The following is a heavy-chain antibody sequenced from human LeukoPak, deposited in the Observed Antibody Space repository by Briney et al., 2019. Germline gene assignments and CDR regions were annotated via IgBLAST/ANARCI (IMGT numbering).Heavy chain of an antibody. CDR2: IYDNGST. D-gene: IGHD6-13*01. J-gene: IGHJ4*02. CDR3: ASPRAERSTWYAVDY. CDR1: GGSISRSNW. Sequence: SETLSLTCTVSGGSISRSNWWSWVRQSPGKGLEWIGEIYDNGSTNYKSSLKSRVTISVDKSKNQFFLNLTSVTAADTAVYYCASPRAERSTWYAVDYWGQGILVTVSS. V-gene: IGHV4-4*02.